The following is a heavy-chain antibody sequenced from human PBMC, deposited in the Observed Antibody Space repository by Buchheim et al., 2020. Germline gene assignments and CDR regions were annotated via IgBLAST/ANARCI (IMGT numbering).Heavy chain of an antibody. Sequence: HVRLQESGPGLVKPSETLSLTCPVSGGSVDSRTYHWSWIRQAPGKGLEWIGHISYTGNTNYSPSLKRRAKISIDKSKNQFSLKLTSATAADTAVYYCARDRAGDYDIMTGTYFYGMDVWGQGTT. CDR1: GGSVDSRTYH. D-gene: IGHD3-9*01. J-gene: IGHJ6*02. CDR2: ISYTGNT. V-gene: IGHV4-61*01. CDR3: ARDRAGDYDIMTGTYFYGMDV.